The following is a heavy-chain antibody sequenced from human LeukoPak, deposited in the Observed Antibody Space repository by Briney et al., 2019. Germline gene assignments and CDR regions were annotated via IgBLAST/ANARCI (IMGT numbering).Heavy chain of an antibody. V-gene: IGHV4-59*11. J-gene: IGHJ4*02. CDR1: GGSISSHY. CDR2: IYYSGST. Sequence: SETLSLTCTVSGGSISSHYWSWIRQPPGKGLEWIGYIYYSGSTNYNPSLKSRVTMSVDTSKNQFSLKLSSVTAADTAVYYCARLGWWDSWGQGTLVTVSS. D-gene: IGHD2-15*01. CDR3: ARLGWWDS.